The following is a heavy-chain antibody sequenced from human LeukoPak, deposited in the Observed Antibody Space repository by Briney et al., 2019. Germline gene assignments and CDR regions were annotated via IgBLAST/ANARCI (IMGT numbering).Heavy chain of an antibody. V-gene: IGHV1-8*01. J-gene: IGHJ6*02. CDR2: INPNSGNT. CDR1: GYTFTSYD. D-gene: IGHD5-12*01. CDR3: ARGIRWLNYSYYYGMDL. Sequence: ASVKVSCKASGYTFTSYDINLVRQASGQGLEWIASINPNSGNTGYAQKFQGRVTITRNTSISTAYMELSSLRSEDTAVYYCARGIRWLNYSYYYGMDLWGQGTTVTVSS.